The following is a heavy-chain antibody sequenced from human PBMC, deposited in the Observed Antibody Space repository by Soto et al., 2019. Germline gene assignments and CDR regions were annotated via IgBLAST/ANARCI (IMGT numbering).Heavy chain of an antibody. CDR2: INGDGTDT. CDR1: GFTFSMYW. J-gene: IGHJ4*02. Sequence: XESLLLSGAASGFTFSMYWMHWVRQAPGKGLLWVSRINGDGTDTTYADSVKGRFTISRDNAKNTVYLQMNGLRAEDTAVYYCAREVGRGSGSYYLDYWGQETLVTVSS. V-gene: IGHV3-74*03. D-gene: IGHD3-16*01. CDR3: AREVGRGSGSYYLDY.